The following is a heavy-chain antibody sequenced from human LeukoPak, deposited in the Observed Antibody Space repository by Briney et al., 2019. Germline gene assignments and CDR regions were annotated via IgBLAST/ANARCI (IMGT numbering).Heavy chain of an antibody. CDR2: ISRSSSPI. CDR1: GFSFSDYS. D-gene: IGHD4-11*01. Sequence: PGGSLRLSCAASGFSFSDYSMNWVRQAPGKGLEWVSYISRSSSPIYYADSVKGRFTISRDNAKNSLYLQMNSLRAEDTAVYYCARSFNYVGWFDPWGQGTLVTASS. V-gene: IGHV3-48*01. J-gene: IGHJ5*02. CDR3: ARSFNYVGWFDP.